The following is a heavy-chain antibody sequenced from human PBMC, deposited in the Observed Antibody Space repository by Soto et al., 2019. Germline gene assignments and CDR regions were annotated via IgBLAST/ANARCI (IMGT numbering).Heavy chain of an antibody. CDR2: LSGSGSLS. CDR1: GFTFNTFA. V-gene: IGHV3-23*01. J-gene: IGHJ4*02. Sequence: EVLLLESGGGLVQPGGSLRLSCAASGFTFNTFAMTWFRQAPGKGLEWVSALSGSGSLSYYADSVKGRFTISRDNSKNTMYLQMNNLRVDETAVYFCATDRGGALDSWGQGTLVTVSS. CDR3: ATDRGGALDS. D-gene: IGHD2-15*01.